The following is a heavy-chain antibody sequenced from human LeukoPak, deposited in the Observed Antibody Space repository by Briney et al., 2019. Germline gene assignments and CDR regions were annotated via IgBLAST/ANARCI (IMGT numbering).Heavy chain of an antibody. CDR3: ARVLTLWFGALDY. CDR1: GFTFSSYG. Sequence: GGSLRLSCAASGFTFSSYGMHWVRQAPGKGLEWVSAISGSGGSTYYADSVKGRFTISRDNSKNTVYLQMNSLRADDTALYYCARVLTLWFGALDYWGQGRMVSV. D-gene: IGHD3-10*01. V-gene: IGHV3-23*01. CDR2: ISGSGGST. J-gene: IGHJ4*02.